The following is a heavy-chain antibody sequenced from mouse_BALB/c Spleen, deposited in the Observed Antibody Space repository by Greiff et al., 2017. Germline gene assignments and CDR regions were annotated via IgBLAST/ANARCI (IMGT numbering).Heavy chain of an antibody. V-gene: IGHV1-74*01. D-gene: IGHD2-10*01. CDR2: IHPSDSET. J-gene: IGHJ2*01. CDR1: GYTFTSYY. Sequence: QVQLQQSGPELVKPGASVRISCKASGYTFTSYYIHWVKQRPGQGLEWIGMIHPSDSETRLNQKFKDKATLTVDKSSSTAYMQLSSPTSEDSAVYYCARSAYYGSYDYWGQGTTLTVSS. CDR3: ARSAYYGSYDY.